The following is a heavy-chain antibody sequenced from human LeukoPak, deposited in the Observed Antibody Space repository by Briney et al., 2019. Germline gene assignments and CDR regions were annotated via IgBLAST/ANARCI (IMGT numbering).Heavy chain of an antibody. CDR3: AKLGTTDYYYYYMHV. J-gene: IGHJ6*03. D-gene: IGHD1-26*01. CDR2: IYPGNSDT. CDR1: GYTFISYW. Sequence: GESLKISCKGSGYTFISYWIGWVRQMPGKGLEWMGIIYPGNSDTRYSPSFQGQVTISADKSISTAYLQWSSLKASDTAIYYRAKLGTTDYYYYYMHVWGKGPTVTVSS. V-gene: IGHV5-51*01.